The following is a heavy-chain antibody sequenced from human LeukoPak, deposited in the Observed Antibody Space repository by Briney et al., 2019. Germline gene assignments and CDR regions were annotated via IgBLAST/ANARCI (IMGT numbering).Heavy chain of an antibody. CDR1: GFTFSSSA. CDR2: ISASGGST. J-gene: IGHJ2*01. CDR3: ASTITGPYWYFDL. Sequence: GGSLRLSCAASGFTFSSSAMSWVRQVPGKGLEWVSGISASGGSTYYADSVRGRFTISRDNSKNTLYLQMNSLRAEDTAVYYCASTITGPYWYFDLWGRGTLVTVSS. V-gene: IGHV3-23*01. D-gene: IGHD1-20*01.